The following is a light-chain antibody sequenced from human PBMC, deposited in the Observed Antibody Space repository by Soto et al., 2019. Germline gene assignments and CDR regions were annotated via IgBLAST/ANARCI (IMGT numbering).Light chain of an antibody. J-gene: IGLJ3*02. Sequence: QLVLTQSPSGSASLGASVKLTCTLSSGHSEYAIAWHQQQPGKGPRFLMRVNNDGSHTKGDGIPDRFSGSSSGAERYLTISSLQSEDETDYYCQTWGAGFRVFGGGTKLT. CDR3: QTWGAGFRV. CDR2: VNNDGSH. V-gene: IGLV4-69*01. CDR1: SGHSEYA.